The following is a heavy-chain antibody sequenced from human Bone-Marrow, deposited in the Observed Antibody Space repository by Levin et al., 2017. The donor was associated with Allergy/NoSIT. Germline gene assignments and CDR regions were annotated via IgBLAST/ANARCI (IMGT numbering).Heavy chain of an antibody. J-gene: IGHJ4*01. CDR2: FFWRGIT. CDR3: AGGDQYKSGWVPGFDY. V-gene: IGHV4-39*02. D-gene: IGHD6-19*01. CDR1: DDSIGSGHYY. Sequence: SQTLSLTCTVSDDSIGSGHYYWAWIRQPPGTGPGWIVNFFWRGITQYNPSLKSRVIIFADTSKRHLYLNLTSVTAADTAVYYCAGGDQYKSGWVPGFDYWGQGSRVTVSS.